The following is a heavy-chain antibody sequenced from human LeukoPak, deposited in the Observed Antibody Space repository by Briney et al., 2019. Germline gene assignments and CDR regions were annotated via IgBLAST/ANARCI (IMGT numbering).Heavy chain of an antibody. D-gene: IGHD5-18*01. J-gene: IGHJ4*02. CDR1: GFTFSSYG. CDR3: ARDVSYGWYYFDY. CDR2: IRYDGSNK. Sequence: PGGSLRLSCAASGFTFSSYGMHWVRQAPGKGLEWVAFIRYDGSNKYYADSVKGRFTISRDNSKNTLYLQMNSLRAEDTAVYYCARDVSYGWYYFDYWGQGTLVTVSS. V-gene: IGHV3-30*02.